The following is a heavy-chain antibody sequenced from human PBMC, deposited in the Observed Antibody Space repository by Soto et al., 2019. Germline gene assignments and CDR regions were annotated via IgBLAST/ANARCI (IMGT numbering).Heavy chain of an antibody. Sequence: GGSLRLSCAASGFTFSSYWMHWVRQAPGKGLVWVSRINSDGSSTRYADSVKGRFTISRDNAKNTLYLQMNSLRAEDTAVYYCARDYAYTMIVVKASSDAFDIWGQGTMVTVSS. V-gene: IGHV3-74*01. CDR3: ARDYAYTMIVVKASSDAFDI. J-gene: IGHJ3*02. D-gene: IGHD3-22*01. CDR1: GFTFSSYW. CDR2: INSDGSST.